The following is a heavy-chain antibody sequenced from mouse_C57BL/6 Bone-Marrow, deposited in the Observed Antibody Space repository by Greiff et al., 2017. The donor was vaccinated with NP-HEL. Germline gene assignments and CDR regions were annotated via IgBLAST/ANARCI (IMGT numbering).Heavy chain of an antibody. J-gene: IGHJ4*01. Sequence: EVKLQQSGGGLVTPVGSLNLSCAASGFTFSDYGMHWVRQAPEKGLEWVAYISSGSSTIYYADTVKGRFTISRDNAKNTLFLQMTSLRSEDTAMYYCARTRGNYEDYYAMDYWGQGTSVTVSS. CDR1: GFTFSDYG. CDR3: ARTRGNYEDYYAMDY. V-gene: IGHV5-17*01. CDR2: ISSGSSTI. D-gene: IGHD2-1*01.